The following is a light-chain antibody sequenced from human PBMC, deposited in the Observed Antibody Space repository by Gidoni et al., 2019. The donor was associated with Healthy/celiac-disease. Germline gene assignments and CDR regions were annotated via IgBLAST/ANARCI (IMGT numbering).Light chain of an antibody. CDR1: QSVSSY. V-gene: IGKV3-11*01. J-gene: IGKJ4*01. Sequence: DIVLTQSPATLSLSPGERATLSCRASQSVSSYLAWYQQKPGQAPRFSGSGSGTDFTLTISSLEPEDFAVYYCQQSSNWPITFGGGTKVEIK. CDR3: QQSSNWPIT.